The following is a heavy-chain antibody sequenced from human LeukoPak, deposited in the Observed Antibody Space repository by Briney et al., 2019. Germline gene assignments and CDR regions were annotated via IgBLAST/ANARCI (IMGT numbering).Heavy chain of an antibody. D-gene: IGHD4-23*01. J-gene: IGHJ4*02. CDR2: ISPDGGNT. Sequence: GGSLRLSCSASGFTFSSYAMHWVRQAPGKGLEYVSAISPDGGNTYYADSVKGRFSISRDNSKNTLYLQMNSLRAEDTAVYYCAKDRSVYGGNRLFDYWGQGTLVTVSS. V-gene: IGHV3-64*04. CDR1: GFTFSSYA. CDR3: AKDRSVYGGNRLFDY.